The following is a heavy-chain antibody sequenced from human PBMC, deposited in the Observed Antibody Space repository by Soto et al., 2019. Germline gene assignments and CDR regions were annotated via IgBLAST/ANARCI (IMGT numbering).Heavy chain of an antibody. Sequence: QVHLMESGGGLVKPGGSLRLSCAASGFAFSAYYMSWIRQAPGKWLEWLSYISESGTTIYYADSVKGRFTISRDNAKNSLYLQMNSLGAEDTAVYYCTRSDYDTSGYTDYWGQGTLVTVSS. CDR2: ISESGTTI. CDR3: TRSDYDTSGYTDY. CDR1: GFAFSAYY. V-gene: IGHV3-11*01. D-gene: IGHD3-22*01. J-gene: IGHJ4*02.